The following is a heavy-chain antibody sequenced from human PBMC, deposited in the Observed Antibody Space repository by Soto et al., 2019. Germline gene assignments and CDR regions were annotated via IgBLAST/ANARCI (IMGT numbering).Heavy chain of an antibody. CDR2: IIPIFGTA. CDR1: GGTFSSYA. D-gene: IGHD2-21*01. V-gene: IGHV1-69*12. J-gene: IGHJ4*02. CDR3: ASLGDGDCYYYGGNYFDY. Sequence: QVQLVQSGAEVKKPGSSVKVSCKASGGTFSSYAISWVRQAPGQGLEWMGGIIPIFGTANYEQKLQGRVMITADESMSTAYMELSSVRSEDTAVYYCASLGDGDCYYYGGNYFDYWGQGTLVTVSS.